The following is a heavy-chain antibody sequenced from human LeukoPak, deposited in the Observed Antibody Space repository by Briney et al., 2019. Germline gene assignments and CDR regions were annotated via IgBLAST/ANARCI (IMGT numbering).Heavy chain of an antibody. D-gene: IGHD5-24*01. CDR3: ARDPRPRDGYNDY. Sequence: ASVKVSCKASGGTFSSYVISWVRQAPGQGLEWMGRIIPILGIANYAQKFQGRVTITADKSTSTAYMELSSLRSEDTAVYYCARDPRPRDGYNDYWGQGTLVTVSS. CDR1: GGTFSSYV. CDR2: IIPILGIA. J-gene: IGHJ4*02. V-gene: IGHV1-69*04.